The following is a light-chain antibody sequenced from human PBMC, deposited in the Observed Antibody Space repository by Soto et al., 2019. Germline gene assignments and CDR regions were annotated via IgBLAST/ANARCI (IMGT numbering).Light chain of an antibody. V-gene: IGLV2-14*03. CDR1: SSDVGGYNY. J-gene: IGLJ1*01. CDR2: DVS. CDR3: SSYTTSNTRQIV. Sequence: QSVLTQPASGSGFPGQSISISCTGTSSDVGGYNYVSWYQHHPGKAPKLMIYDVSNRPSGVSNRFSGSKSGNTASLTISGLQPEDEADYYCSSYTTSNTRQIVFGTGTKVTVL.